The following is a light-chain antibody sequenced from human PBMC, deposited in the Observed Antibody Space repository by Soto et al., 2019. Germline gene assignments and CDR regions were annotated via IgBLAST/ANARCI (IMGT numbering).Light chain of an antibody. CDR3: HQRSNWAST. CDR2: DAS. V-gene: IGKV3-11*01. Sequence: EIVLTQSPATLSLSPGNSATLSCRASQSVSRYLAWYQQKPGQAHRLLIYDASNRATDIPARFSGSGSGTDFTLILTRLGPEDFAVYYCHQRSNWASTVGGGTKVEI. CDR1: QSVSRY. J-gene: IGKJ4*01.